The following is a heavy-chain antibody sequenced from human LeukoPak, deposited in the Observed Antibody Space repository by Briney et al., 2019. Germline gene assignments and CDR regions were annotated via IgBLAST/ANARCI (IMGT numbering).Heavy chain of an antibody. CDR3: AREERYGISWPLDY. CDR1: GFTFSNYW. V-gene: IGHV3-74*01. J-gene: IGHJ4*02. CDR2: IDDDGSTTT. D-gene: IGHD6-13*01. Sequence: GGSLRLSCAASGFTFSNYWMHWVRQAPGKGLMWVSHIDDDGSTTTAYADSVKGRFTISRDNGKNSLYLQMNSLRAEDTAVYYCAREERYGISWPLDYWGQGTLVTVSS.